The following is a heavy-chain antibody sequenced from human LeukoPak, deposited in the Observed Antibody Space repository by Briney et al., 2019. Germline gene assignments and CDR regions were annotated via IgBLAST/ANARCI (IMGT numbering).Heavy chain of an antibody. CDR1: GGSFSGYY. Sequence: PSETLSLTCAVYGGSFSGYYWSWIRQPPGKGLEWIGEINHSGSTNYNPSLKSRVTISVDTSKNQFSLKLSSVTAADTAVYYCARDGGTDLDAFDIWGQGTMVTVSS. V-gene: IGHV4-34*01. J-gene: IGHJ3*02. CDR3: ARDGGTDLDAFDI. D-gene: IGHD1-1*01. CDR2: INHSGST.